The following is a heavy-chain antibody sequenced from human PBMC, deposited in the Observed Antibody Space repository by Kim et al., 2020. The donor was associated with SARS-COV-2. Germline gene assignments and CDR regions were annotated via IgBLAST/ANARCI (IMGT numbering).Heavy chain of an antibody. D-gene: IGHD3-3*01. CDR2: IYYSGST. V-gene: IGHV4-30-4*01. J-gene: IGHJ4*02. CDR1: GGSISSGDYY. Sequence: SETLSLTCTVSGGSISSGDYYWSCIRQPPGKGLEWIGYIYYSGSTYSNPSLKSRVTISVDTSKNQFSLKLSSVTAADTAVYYCARALRITIFGVVTQFDYWGQGTLVTVSS. CDR3: ARALRITIFGVVTQFDY.